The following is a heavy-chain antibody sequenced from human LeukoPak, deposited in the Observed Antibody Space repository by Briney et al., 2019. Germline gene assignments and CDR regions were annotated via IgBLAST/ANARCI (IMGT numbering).Heavy chain of an antibody. CDR1: GGSISSSSYY. J-gene: IGHJ4*02. D-gene: IGHD3-10*01. Sequence: SETLSLTCTVSGGSISSSSYYWGWIRQPPGKGLEWIGSIYYSGSTYYNPSLKSRVTISVDTSKNQFSLKLSSVTAADTAVYYCARHKRGYGSGSYYNYPFDYWGQGTLVTVSS. CDR3: ARHKRGYGSGSYYNYPFDY. V-gene: IGHV4-39*01. CDR2: IYYSGST.